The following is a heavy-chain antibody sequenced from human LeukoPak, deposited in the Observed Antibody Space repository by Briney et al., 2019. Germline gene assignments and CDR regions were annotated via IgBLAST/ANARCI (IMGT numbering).Heavy chain of an antibody. Sequence: PGGSLRLSCAASGFTFSSYSMNWVRQAPGKGLEWVSYISSSSSTIYYADSVKGRFTISRDNAKNSLYLQMNSLRDEDTAVYYCATGDYYDSSGYYSSLDYWGQGTLVTVSS. J-gene: IGHJ4*02. CDR2: ISSSSSTI. V-gene: IGHV3-48*02. CDR3: ATGDYYDSSGYYSSLDY. D-gene: IGHD3-22*01. CDR1: GFTFSSYS.